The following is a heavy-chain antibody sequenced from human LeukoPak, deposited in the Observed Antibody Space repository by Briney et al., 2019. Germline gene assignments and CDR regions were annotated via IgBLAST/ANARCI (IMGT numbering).Heavy chain of an antibody. J-gene: IGHJ4*02. V-gene: IGHV1-18*01. Sequence: ASVKVSCKASGYTFTSYGISWVRQAPGQGLEWMGWISAYNGNTNYAQRLQGRVTMTTDTSTSTAYMDLSSLRSDDTAVYYCARDPLPTYYYDSSGSSYYFDYWGQGTLVTVSS. D-gene: IGHD3-22*01. CDR3: ARDPLPTYYYDSSGSSYYFDY. CDR1: GYTFTSYG. CDR2: ISAYNGNT.